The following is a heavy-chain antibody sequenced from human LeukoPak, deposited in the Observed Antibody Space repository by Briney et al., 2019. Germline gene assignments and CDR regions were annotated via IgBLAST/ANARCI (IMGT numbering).Heavy chain of an antibody. D-gene: IGHD5-12*01. Sequence: PGGSLRLSCAASGFTFSSYWMHWVRQAPGKGLVWVSRISTDGSSTSYADSVKGRFTISRDNSKNTLYLQMNSLRAEDTAVYYCAKDLGTRDFDYWGQGTLVTVSS. CDR3: AKDLGTRDFDY. J-gene: IGHJ4*02. CDR2: ISTDGSST. CDR1: GFTFSSYW. V-gene: IGHV3-74*01.